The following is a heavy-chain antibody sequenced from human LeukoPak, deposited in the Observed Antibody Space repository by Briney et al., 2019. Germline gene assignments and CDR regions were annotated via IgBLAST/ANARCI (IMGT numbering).Heavy chain of an antibody. D-gene: IGHD2-15*01. Sequence: GGSLRLSCAASGFTFSSYAMHWVRQAPGKGLEWVAVISYDGSNKYYADSVKGRFTISRDNSKNTLYLQMNSLRAEDTAVYYCARDERYCGGGSCYPYYFDYWGQGTLVTVSS. CDR1: GFTFSSYA. CDR2: ISYDGSNK. V-gene: IGHV3-30-3*01. J-gene: IGHJ4*02. CDR3: ARDERYCGGGSCYPYYFDY.